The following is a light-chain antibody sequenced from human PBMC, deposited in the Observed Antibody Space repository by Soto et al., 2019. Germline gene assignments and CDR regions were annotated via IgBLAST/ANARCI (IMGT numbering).Light chain of an antibody. CDR1: QTISSW. J-gene: IGKJ1*01. CDR2: KAS. V-gene: IGKV1-5*03. Sequence: DIQMTQSPSTLSGSVGDRVTITCRASQTISSWLVWYQQKPGKAPKLLIYKASTLKSGVPSRFSGSGSGTEFTLTIRSMQTDAFANYYCQHYNSYSEAFGQGTKVDI. CDR3: QHYNSYSEA.